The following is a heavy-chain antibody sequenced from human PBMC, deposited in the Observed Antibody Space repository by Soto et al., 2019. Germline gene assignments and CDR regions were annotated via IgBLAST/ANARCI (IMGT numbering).Heavy chain of an antibody. D-gene: IGHD2-15*01. J-gene: IGHJ4*02. CDR1: GGSITTGGYY. V-gene: IGHV4-31*03. Sequence: SETLSLTCTVSGGSITTGGYYWSWIRQLPGKGLEWIGHRYYSESTYYNPSLRSRVSISLDTSKNQFSLKLSFVTAADTAMYYCARTKCSGGSCYSWSLDYWGQGTPVT. CDR2: RYYSEST. CDR3: ARTKCSGGSCYSWSLDY.